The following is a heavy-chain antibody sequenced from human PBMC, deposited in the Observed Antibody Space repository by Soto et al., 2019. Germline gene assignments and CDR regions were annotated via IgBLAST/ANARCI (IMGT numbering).Heavy chain of an antibody. J-gene: IGHJ3*02. CDR2: IIPIFGTA. CDR3: ARGRSGSYYDAPDAFDS. Sequence: QVQLVQSGAEVKKPGSSVKVSCKASGGTFSSYAISWVRQAPGQGLEWMGGIIPIFGTANYAQKFQGRVTITADESTSTAYMELSSLRSEDTAVYYCARGRSGSYYDAPDAFDSLGQGTMVTGSS. D-gene: IGHD1-26*01. CDR1: GGTFSSYA. V-gene: IGHV1-69*01.